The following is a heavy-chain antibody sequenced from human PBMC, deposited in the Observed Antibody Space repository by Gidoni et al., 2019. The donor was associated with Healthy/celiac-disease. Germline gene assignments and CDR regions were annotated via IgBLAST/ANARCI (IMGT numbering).Heavy chain of an antibody. V-gene: IGHV3-21*01. Sequence: EVQLVESGGGLVKPGGSLRLSCAASGFPFSSYSMNWVRLAPGKGLEGVSSSSSSSSNIYYADSVKGRFTISRDNAKNSLYLQMNSLRAEDTAVYYCARDPQGVLIHYYYGMDVWGQGTTVTVSS. J-gene: IGHJ6*02. D-gene: IGHD3-10*01. CDR2: SSSSSSNI. CDR3: ARDPQGVLIHYYYGMDV. CDR1: GFPFSSYS.